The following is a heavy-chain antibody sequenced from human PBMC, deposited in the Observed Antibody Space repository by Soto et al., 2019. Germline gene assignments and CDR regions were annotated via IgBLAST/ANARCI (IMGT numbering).Heavy chain of an antibody. D-gene: IGHD2-15*01. CDR1: GFTFSSFA. CDR2: ITGSGSGT. V-gene: IGHV3-23*01. J-gene: IGHJ4*02. CDR3: AKEFSPCSKGSFDY. Sequence: EVQLLDSGGGLVQPGGSLRLSCAASGFTFSSFAMNWVRRPPGKGLEWVSGITGSGSGTFYADSVKGRFTISRDNSKNTLYLQMNSLRAEDTALYYCAKEFSPCSKGSFDYWGQGTLVTVSS.